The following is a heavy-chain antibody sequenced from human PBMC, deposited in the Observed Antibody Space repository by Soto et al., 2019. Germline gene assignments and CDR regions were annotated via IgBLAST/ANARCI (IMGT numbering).Heavy chain of an antibody. D-gene: IGHD2-2*01. J-gene: IGHJ6*03. CDR1: GYTLTELS. CDR3: ATCGDPVPAVNLGPRYYYYYYMDV. Sequence: ASVKVSCKVSGYTLTELSMHWVRQAPGKGLEWMGGFDPEDGETIYAQKFQGRVTMTEDTSTDTAYMELSSLRSEDTAVYYCATCGDPVPAVNLGPRYYYYYYMDVWGKGTTVTVSS. CDR2: FDPEDGET. V-gene: IGHV1-24*01.